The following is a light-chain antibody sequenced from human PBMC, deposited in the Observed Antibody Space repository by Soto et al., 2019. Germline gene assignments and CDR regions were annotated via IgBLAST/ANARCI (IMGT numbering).Light chain of an antibody. CDR1: QSISSW. V-gene: IGKV1-5*01. Sequence: DIQITQSPSTLSASVVDRVTITCRASQSISSWLAWYQQKPGKAPKLLIYDASSLESGVPSRFSGSGSGTEFTLTISSLQPDDFATYYCQQYNSYSITFGQGTRLEIK. J-gene: IGKJ5*01. CDR3: QQYNSYSIT. CDR2: DAS.